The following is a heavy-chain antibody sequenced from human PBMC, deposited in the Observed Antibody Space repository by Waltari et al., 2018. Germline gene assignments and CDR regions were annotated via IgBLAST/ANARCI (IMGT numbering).Heavy chain of an antibody. CDR2: ISDYNGNT. D-gene: IGHD2-21*01. Sequence: QVQLVQSGAEVKKPGASLKLSCKASGYTFTSYAISRVRQSPGQGLEWMGWISDYNGNTNYAQKLQGRVTMTTDTSTSTAYMELRSLRSDDTAVYYCARGLLAYCGGDCLHAFDIWGQGTMVTVSS. V-gene: IGHV1-18*01. CDR3: ARGLLAYCGGDCLHAFDI. J-gene: IGHJ3*02. CDR1: GYTFTSYA.